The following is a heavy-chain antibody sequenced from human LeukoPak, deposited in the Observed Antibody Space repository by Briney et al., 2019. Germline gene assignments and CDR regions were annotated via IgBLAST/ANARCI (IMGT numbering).Heavy chain of an antibody. V-gene: IGHV4-38-2*02. J-gene: IGHJ4*02. CDR3: ARDYGDYGAPFDY. D-gene: IGHD4-17*01. CDR1: GYSISSGYY. CDR2: IYHSGST. Sequence: SETLSLTCAVSGYSISSGYYWGWIRQPPGKGLEWIGSIYHSGSTYYNPSLKSRVTISVDTSKNQFSLKLSSVTAADTAEYYCARDYGDYGAPFDYWGQGTLVTVSS.